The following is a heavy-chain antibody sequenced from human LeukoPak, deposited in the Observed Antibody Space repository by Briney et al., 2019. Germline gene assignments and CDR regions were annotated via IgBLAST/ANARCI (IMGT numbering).Heavy chain of an antibody. CDR2: INHSGST. Sequence: PSETLSLTCTVSGDSISSSSYYWEWIRQPPGKGLEWIGEINHSGSTNYNPSLKSRVTISVDTSKNQFSLKLSSVTAADTAVYYCARHLVRGVIITRRYAFDIWGQGTMVTVSS. V-gene: IGHV4-39*01. J-gene: IGHJ3*02. D-gene: IGHD3-10*01. CDR1: GDSISSSSYY. CDR3: ARHLVRGVIITRRYAFDI.